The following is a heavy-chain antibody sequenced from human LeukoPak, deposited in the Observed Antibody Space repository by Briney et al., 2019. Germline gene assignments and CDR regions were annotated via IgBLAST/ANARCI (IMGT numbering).Heavy chain of an antibody. CDR1: GFAFNTYS. Sequence: GGSLRLSCAASGFAFNTYSMNWVRQAPGKGLEWVSYIRSDSSIIYYADSVKGRFTMSRDNGKNSLYLQMNSLRVEDTAVYFCARVQSGKWDFDYWGQGTLVTVSS. D-gene: IGHD2-8*01. CDR2: IRSDSSII. V-gene: IGHV3-48*01. J-gene: IGHJ4*02. CDR3: ARVQSGKWDFDY.